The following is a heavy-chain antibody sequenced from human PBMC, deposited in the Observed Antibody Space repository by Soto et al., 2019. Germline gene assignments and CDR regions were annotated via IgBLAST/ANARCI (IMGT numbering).Heavy chain of an antibody. J-gene: IGHJ4*02. D-gene: IGHD2-21*02. CDR1: GGTFGTYG. V-gene: IGHV1-69*12. CDR2: IVPLTGTP. CDR3: ARGPGSDSYSYY. Sequence: QVQLVQSGAEVKPPGSSVKVSCKTSGGTFGTYGIGWARQAPGQGLEWMGGIVPLTGTPNYAQKFQGRVTITADEASRTVHMRLSSLRSDATAVYFCARGPGSDSYSYYWGLGTLVTVSS.